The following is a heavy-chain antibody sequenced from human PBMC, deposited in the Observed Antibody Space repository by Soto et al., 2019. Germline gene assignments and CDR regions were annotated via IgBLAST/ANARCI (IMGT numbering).Heavy chain of an antibody. CDR1: GGSISSGGYY. Sequence: QVQLQESGPGLVKPSQTLSLTCTVSGGSISSGGYYWSWIRQHPGKGLEWIGYIYDSGSTYYNPSLKSRVTISVDTSKNQFSLKLSSVTAADTAVYYCASEWIVGATTGWFDPWGQGTLVTVSS. CDR3: ASEWIVGATTGWFDP. V-gene: IGHV4-31*03. J-gene: IGHJ5*02. CDR2: IYDSGST. D-gene: IGHD1-26*01.